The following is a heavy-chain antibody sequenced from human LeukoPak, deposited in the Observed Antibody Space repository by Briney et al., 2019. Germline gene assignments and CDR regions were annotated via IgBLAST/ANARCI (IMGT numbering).Heavy chain of an antibody. CDR1: GGSFSGYY. V-gene: IGHV4-34*01. CDR3: ARRAILWFGEPGSGIDY. CDR2: INHSGST. Sequence: SETLSLTCAVYGGSFSGYYWSWIRQPPGKGLEWIGEINHSGSTNYNPSLKSRVTISVDTSKNQFSLKLSSVTAADTAVYYCARRAILWFGEPGSGIDYWGQGTLVTVSS. D-gene: IGHD3-10*01. J-gene: IGHJ4*02.